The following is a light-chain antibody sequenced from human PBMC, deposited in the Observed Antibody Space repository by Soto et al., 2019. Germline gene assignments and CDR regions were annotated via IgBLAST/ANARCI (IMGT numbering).Light chain of an antibody. V-gene: IGKV1-5*03. CDR3: QHYNSYSEA. Sequence: DIKLTQSPSSLSASVGDRVTITCRASQTISSWLAWYQQKPGKAPKLLIYKASTLKSGVPSRFSGSGSGTEFTLTISSLQPDDFATYYCQHYNSYSEAFGQGTKVELK. J-gene: IGKJ1*01. CDR1: QTISSW. CDR2: KAS.